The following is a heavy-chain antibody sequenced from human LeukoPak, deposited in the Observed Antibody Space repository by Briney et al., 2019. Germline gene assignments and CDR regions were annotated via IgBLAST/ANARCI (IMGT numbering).Heavy chain of an antibody. Sequence: GGSLRLSCAASGFTFSSYSMNWVRQAPGKGLEWVSSISSSSSYIYYADSVKGRFTISRDNAKNPLYLQMNSLRAEDTAVYYCARAYYDFWVPGYMDVWGKGTTVTVSS. CDR2: ISSSSSYI. D-gene: IGHD3-3*01. CDR1: GFTFSSYS. CDR3: ARAYYDFWVPGYMDV. J-gene: IGHJ6*03. V-gene: IGHV3-21*01.